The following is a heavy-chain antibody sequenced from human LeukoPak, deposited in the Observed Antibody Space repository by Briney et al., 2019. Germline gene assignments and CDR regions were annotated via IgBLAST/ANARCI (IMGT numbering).Heavy chain of an antibody. CDR1: GFTVSSKF. CDR2: IYSGGIT. CDR3: AKDEVTSGGGLDY. V-gene: IGHV3-53*01. Sequence: GGSLRLSCAASGFTVSSKFMHWVRQAPGKGLEWVSVIYSGGITYYADSVKGRFTVSRDSSRNTMYLHMNSLKVEDTAVYYCAKDEVTSGGGLDYWGQGTLVTVSS. J-gene: IGHJ4*02. D-gene: IGHD3-16*01.